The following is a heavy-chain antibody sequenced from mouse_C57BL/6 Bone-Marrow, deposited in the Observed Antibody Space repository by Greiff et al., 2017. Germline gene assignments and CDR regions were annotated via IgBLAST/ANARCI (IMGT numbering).Heavy chain of an antibody. CDR1: GFTFSDYG. Sequence: VQLKESGGGLVKPGGSLKLSCAASGFTFSDYGMHWVRQAPEKGLEWVAYISSGSSTIYYADTVKGRFTISRDNATNTLFLQMTSLRSEDTAMYYCARPYYYGSSPWFAYWGQGTLVTVSA. D-gene: IGHD1-1*01. CDR3: ARPYYYGSSPWFAY. J-gene: IGHJ3*01. CDR2: ISSGSSTI. V-gene: IGHV5-17*01.